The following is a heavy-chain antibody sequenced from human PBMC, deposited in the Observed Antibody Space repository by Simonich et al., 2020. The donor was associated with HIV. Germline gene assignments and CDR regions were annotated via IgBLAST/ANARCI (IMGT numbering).Heavy chain of an antibody. D-gene: IGHD2-2*02. CDR3: ARGGNCSSTSCYTRNWFDP. CDR1: GFTFSSYA. CDR2: ISYDGSNK. V-gene: IGHV3-30*07. J-gene: IGHJ5*02. Sequence: QVQLVESGGGVVQHGRSLRLSCAASGFTFSSYAMHWVRQAPGKGLEWVAVISYDGSNKYYADYVKGRYTIARDNSKNTLYLQMNSLRAEDTAVYYCARGGNCSSTSCYTRNWFDPWGQGTLVTVSS.